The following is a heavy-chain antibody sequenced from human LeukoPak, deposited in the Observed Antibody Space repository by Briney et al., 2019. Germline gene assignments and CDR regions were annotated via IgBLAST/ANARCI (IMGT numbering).Heavy chain of an antibody. D-gene: IGHD2-2*01. CDR2: INTNTGNP. J-gene: IGHJ4*02. Sequence: EASVKVSCKASGYTLTNYALNWVRQAPGQGLEWMGWINTNTGNPTYAQGLTGRFVFSLDTSVNTAYLQISSLKAEDTAIYYCARVQGYCSTTSCYPHYWGQGTLVTVSS. V-gene: IGHV7-4-1*02. CDR1: GYTLTNYA. CDR3: ARVQGYCSTTSCYPHY.